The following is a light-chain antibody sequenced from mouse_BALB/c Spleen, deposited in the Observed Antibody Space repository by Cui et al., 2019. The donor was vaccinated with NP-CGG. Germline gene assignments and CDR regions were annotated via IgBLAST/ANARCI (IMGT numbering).Light chain of an antibody. V-gene: IGLV1*01. CDR2: GTN. CDR1: TGAVTTSNY. Sequence: QPVVTQESALTTSPGETVTLTCHSSTGAVTTSNYANWVQEKPDHLFTGLIGGTNNRVPGVPARFSGSLIGDKAALTITGAQTEDEAIYFCALWYSNHWVFGGGTKLTVL. CDR3: ALWYSNHWV. J-gene: IGLJ1*01.